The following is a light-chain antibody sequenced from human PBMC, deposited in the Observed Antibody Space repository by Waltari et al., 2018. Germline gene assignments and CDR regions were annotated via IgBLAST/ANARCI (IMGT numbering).Light chain of an antibody. CDR3: NSRDSSGNPKWV. V-gene: IGLV3-19*01. CDR2: GKN. Sequence: SSEPTQDPAVSVALGQPVRITCLGDRLISYYARWYQQKPGQAPVLVISGKNNRPSGIPEPVPGSSSGNTAPLTITGAQAEDEADYYGNSRDSSGNPKWVFGGGTKLTVL. CDR1: RLISYY. J-gene: IGLJ3*02.